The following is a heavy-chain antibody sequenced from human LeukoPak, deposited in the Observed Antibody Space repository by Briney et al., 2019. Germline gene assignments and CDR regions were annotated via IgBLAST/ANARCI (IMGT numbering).Heavy chain of an antibody. Sequence: SETLSLTCTISDGSISSSTYYWAWIRQPPGKGLEWIASIYHSGSTYYNPSLRSRVTISVDTPKNQFSLKLSSVTAADTAVYYRARDLQPYHYYGSGSYTGGYFDYWGQGTLVTVSS. CDR2: IYHSGST. V-gene: IGHV4-39*07. J-gene: IGHJ4*02. CDR3: ARDLQPYHYYGSGSYTGGYFDY. CDR1: DGSISSSTYY. D-gene: IGHD3-10*01.